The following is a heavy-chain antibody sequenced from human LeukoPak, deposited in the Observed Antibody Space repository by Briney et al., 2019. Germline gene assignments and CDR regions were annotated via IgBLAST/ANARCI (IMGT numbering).Heavy chain of an antibody. Sequence: SETLSLTCTVSGGSISSYYWSWIRQPPGKGLEWIGYIYYSGSTNYNPSLKSRVTISVDTSKNQFSLKLSSVTAADTAVYYCARVPLRRGPSGQLLLYSGYFDYWGQGTLVTVSS. V-gene: IGHV4-59*01. D-gene: IGHD2-2*01. CDR1: GGSISSYY. J-gene: IGHJ4*02. CDR3: ARVPLRRGPSGQLLLYSGYFDY. CDR2: IYYSGST.